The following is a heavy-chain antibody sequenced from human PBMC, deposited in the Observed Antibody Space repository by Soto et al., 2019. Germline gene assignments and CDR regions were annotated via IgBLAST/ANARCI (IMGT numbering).Heavy chain of an antibody. V-gene: IGHV4-34*01. CDR1: GGSFSGYY. Sequence: SETLSLTCAVYGGSFSGYYWNWLRQPPGEGLEWIGKIDQSGSTNYNPSLKSRVTMSVDTSRSQFSLKLTSVTAMDTAVYYCAGGRDTVVRELDAFDIWGQGTMVTVSS. CDR2: IDQSGST. J-gene: IGHJ3*02. D-gene: IGHD3-10*01. CDR3: AGGRDTVVRELDAFDI.